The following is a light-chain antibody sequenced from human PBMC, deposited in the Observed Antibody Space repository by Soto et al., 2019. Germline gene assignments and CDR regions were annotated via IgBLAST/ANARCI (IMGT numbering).Light chain of an antibody. CDR1: RSVDRSY. CDR2: AAS. V-gene: IGKV3-20*01. J-gene: IGKJ1*01. Sequence: ENVLTQSPGTLSLFPGERATLSCRTSRSVDRSYLAWYQQKPGQAPRLLIYAASSRATGILDRFSGSASGTDFTLTISRLEPEDFAVYYCQQYGSSRTFGQGTRVEIK. CDR3: QQYGSSRT.